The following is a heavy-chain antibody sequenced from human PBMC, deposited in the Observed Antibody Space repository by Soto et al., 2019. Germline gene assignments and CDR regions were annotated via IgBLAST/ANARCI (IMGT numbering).Heavy chain of an antibody. V-gene: IGHV3-23*01. CDR1: GFTFSSYA. D-gene: IGHD6-13*01. CDR3: AKSVARQCISSSWYGLGMDV. CDR2: ISGSGGGT. Sequence: GGSLRLSSAASGFTFSSYAMTWVRQTPGKGLEWVSGISGSGGGTYYADSVKGRFTISRDSSKSTLYLQMNGLRAGDTAVYYCAKSVARQCISSSWYGLGMDVWGQGTTVTVSS. J-gene: IGHJ6*01.